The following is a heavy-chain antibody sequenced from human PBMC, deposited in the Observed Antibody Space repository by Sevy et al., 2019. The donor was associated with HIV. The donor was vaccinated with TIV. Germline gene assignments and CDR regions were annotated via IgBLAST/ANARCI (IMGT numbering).Heavy chain of an antibody. CDR2: SSPFTGSP. CDR1: GYNFINYG. CDR3: GKCTLWVYVPTNRKCGMDV. D-gene: IGHD6-13*01. V-gene: IGHV1-18*01. J-gene: IGHJ6*02. Sequence: ASVKVSCKASGYNFINYGISWVRQAPGQGLEWVGGSSPFTGSPNYPQKLQDRVTVTTDTATNTAYMELRNLRSDDSAVYYCGKCTLWVYVPTNRKCGMDVWGQGTTVTVSS.